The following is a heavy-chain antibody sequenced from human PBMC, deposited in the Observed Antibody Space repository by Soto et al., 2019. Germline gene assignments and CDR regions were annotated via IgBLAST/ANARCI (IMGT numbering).Heavy chain of an antibody. CDR3: ARTRSFTLGFYYDGMDV. J-gene: IGHJ6*02. V-gene: IGHV5-51*07. CDR2: IYPGDSDT. CDR1: GYSFASYW. Sequence: PGESLKISCQGSGYSFASYWIGWVHQMPGKDLEWMGIIYPGDSDTRYSPSFQGQVTISADKSLRTAYLQWTGLKASDTALYYCARTRSFTLGFYYDGMDVWGQGTTVTVSS. D-gene: IGHD6-6*01.